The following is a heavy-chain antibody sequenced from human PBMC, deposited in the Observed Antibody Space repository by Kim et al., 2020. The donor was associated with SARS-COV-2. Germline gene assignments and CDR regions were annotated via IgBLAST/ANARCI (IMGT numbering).Heavy chain of an antibody. CDR3: ARGPF. J-gene: IGHJ4*02. CDR2: TDGGNP. V-gene: IGHV3-74*01. Sequence: TDGGNPLAADSVKGRFTISRDNSKNTLFLQMTSLRADDTGVYYCARGPFWGQGTLVTVSS.